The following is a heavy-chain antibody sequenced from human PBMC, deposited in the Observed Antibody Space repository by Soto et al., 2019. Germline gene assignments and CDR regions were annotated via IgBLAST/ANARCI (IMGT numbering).Heavy chain of an antibody. V-gene: IGHV3-7*01. CDR3: ARLYGSVSTFDY. CDR1: GFIFSSHG. D-gene: IGHD6-25*01. J-gene: IGHJ4*02. CDR2: IKPDGSDK. Sequence: TGGSLRLSCVASGFIFSSHGMHWVRQAPGKGLEWVADIKPDGSDKHYVDSVKGRFTISRDNAEHSLYLQMSSLRAEDTAVYYCARLYGSVSTFDYWGPGTMVTVYS.